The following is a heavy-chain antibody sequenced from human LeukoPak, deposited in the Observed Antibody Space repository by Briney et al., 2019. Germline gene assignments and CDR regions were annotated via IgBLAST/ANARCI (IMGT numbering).Heavy chain of an antibody. J-gene: IGHJ3*01. Sequence: SETLSLTCTVSGYSISSGYYWGWVRQPPGKGLEWIGSIYHSGSSYYNPSLRSRVTISVDTSKNQFALKLTSVTAAATAVYYCASGNHSVGADAFDVWGQGTMVTASS. CDR3: ASGNHSVGADAFDV. D-gene: IGHD1-26*01. CDR2: IYHSGSS. CDR1: GYSISSGYY. V-gene: IGHV4-38-2*02.